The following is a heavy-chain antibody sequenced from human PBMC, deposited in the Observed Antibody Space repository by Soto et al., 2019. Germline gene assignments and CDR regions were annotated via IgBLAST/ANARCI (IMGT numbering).Heavy chain of an antibody. D-gene: IGHD1-1*01. Sequence: SETLSLTCTLSGGSVRAPDWWNWVRQSPDKGLEWIAEVHISGHSNYNPSLRSRVSVSIDSSKNQFYLNLNSVTAADTAIYYCARVRQGCSANNCYFDPWSQGTQVTVSS. CDR2: VHISGHS. V-gene: IGHV4-4*02. CDR3: ARVRQGCSANNCYFDP. CDR1: GGSVRAPDW. J-gene: IGHJ5*01.